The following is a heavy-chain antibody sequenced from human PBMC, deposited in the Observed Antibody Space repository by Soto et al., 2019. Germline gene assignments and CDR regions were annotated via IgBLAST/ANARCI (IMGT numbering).Heavy chain of an antibody. Sequence: GASVKVSCKASGGTFSSYAISWVRQAPGQGLEWMGGIIPIFGTANYAQKFQGRVTITADESTSTAYMELSSLRSEDTAVYYCARDLGISSSCSTYYYYYGMDVWGQGTTVTVSS. V-gene: IGHV1-69*13. J-gene: IGHJ6*02. CDR3: ARDLGISSSCSTYYYYYGMDV. CDR1: GGTFSSYA. D-gene: IGHD6-13*01. CDR2: IIPIFGTA.